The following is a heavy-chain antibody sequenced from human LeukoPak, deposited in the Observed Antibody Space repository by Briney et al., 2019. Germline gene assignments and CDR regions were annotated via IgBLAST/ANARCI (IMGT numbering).Heavy chain of an antibody. D-gene: IGHD2-2*01. V-gene: IGHV3-23*01. CDR3: AKRGDCSGTCTYDY. CDR1: GFTFSNYA. J-gene: IGHJ4*02. Sequence: GGSLGLSCAASGFTFSNYAIHWVRQAPGKGLEWVSIVGGRGVKTYYADSVKGRFTISRDSSKNTVYLQVNSLRAEDTAVYYCAKRGDCSGTCTYDYWGQGTLVTVSS. CDR2: VGGRGVKT.